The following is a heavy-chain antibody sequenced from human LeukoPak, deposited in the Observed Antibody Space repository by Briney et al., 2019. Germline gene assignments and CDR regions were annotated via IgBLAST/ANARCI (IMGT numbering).Heavy chain of an antibody. J-gene: IGHJ5*02. V-gene: IGHV3-23*01. D-gene: IGHD2-2*01. CDR3: AKQLYQLLNNWFDP. Sequence: GASLRLSCAASGFTFSSYAMSWVRQAPGKGLEWVSAISGSGGSTYYADSVKGRFTISRDNSKNTLYLQMHSLRAEDTAVYYCAKQLYQLLNNWFDPWGQGTLVTVSS. CDR2: ISGSGGST. CDR1: GFTFSSYA.